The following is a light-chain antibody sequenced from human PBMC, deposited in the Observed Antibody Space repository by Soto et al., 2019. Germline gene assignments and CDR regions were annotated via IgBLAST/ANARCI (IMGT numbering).Light chain of an antibody. Sequence: QSALTQPPSVSAAPGQKVTISCSGSSSNIGENYVSWYQQLPGTAPRLLIHENHKRPSGIPDRISGSKSGTSATLGITGLQTGDEADYYCGAWDSTLSAYVFGTGTKVTVL. CDR2: ENH. J-gene: IGLJ1*01. CDR1: SSNIGENY. CDR3: GAWDSTLSAYV. V-gene: IGLV1-51*02.